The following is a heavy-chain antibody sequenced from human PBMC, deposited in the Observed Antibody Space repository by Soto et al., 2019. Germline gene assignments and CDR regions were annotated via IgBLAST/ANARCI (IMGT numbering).Heavy chain of an antibody. CDR3: ARALPDYDFWSGTIDY. CDR2: ISYDGSNK. CDR1: GFTFSSYA. V-gene: IGHV3-30-3*01. J-gene: IGHJ4*02. Sequence: GGSLRLSCAASGFTFSSYAMHWVRQAPGKGLEWVAVISYDGSNKYYADSVKGRFTISRDNSKNTLYLQMNSLRAEDTAVYYCARALPDYDFWSGTIDYWGQGTLVTVSS. D-gene: IGHD3-3*01.